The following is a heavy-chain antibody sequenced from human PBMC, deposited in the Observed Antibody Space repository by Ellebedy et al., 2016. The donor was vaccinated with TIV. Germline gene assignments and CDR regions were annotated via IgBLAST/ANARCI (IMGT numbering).Heavy chain of an antibody. V-gene: IGHV4-59*01. CDR3: ARVGYGYIS. Sequence: PSETLSLTCTASGGSISSYYWSWIRLPPGKGLEWIGYIYYSGSTYYNPSLKSRVSISIDTSMNQFSLEVSSVTAADTAVYYCARVGYGYISWGQGTQVTVSS. CDR1: GGSISSYY. CDR2: IYYSGST. J-gene: IGHJ5*02. D-gene: IGHD5-18*01.